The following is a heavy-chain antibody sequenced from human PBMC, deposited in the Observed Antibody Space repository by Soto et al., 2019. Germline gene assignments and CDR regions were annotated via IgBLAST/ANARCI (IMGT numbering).Heavy chain of an antibody. CDR3: ARDGNTWNYWFDT. CDR2: ISWTGGST. CDR1: GFTFSNYA. Sequence: EVQLLESGGGLAQPGGSLRLSCAASGFTFSNYAMNWVRQAPGKGLEWVSVISWTGGSTYYADSVKGRFTISRDNSKNTLYLQMNNLRVEDTALYYCARDGNTWNYWFDTWGHGTLVTVS. D-gene: IGHD1-7*01. J-gene: IGHJ5*01. V-gene: IGHV3-23*01.